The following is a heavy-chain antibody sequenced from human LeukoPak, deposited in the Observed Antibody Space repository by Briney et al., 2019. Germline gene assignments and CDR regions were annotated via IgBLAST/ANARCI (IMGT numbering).Heavy chain of an antibody. CDR2: VNPYNDKT. J-gene: IGHJ6*03. Sequence: ASVKVSCKASGYTFNTFDINWVRQATGQGPEWMGSVNPYNDKTVYAPKFQGRVSISSNNSITTAYMEFSGLKSDDTAVYYCARGRRLRGVTSRPIYYYYYMDVWGGGTTVTVSS. D-gene: IGHD3-10*01. V-gene: IGHV1-8*03. CDR3: ARGRRLRGVTSRPIYYYYYMDV. CDR1: GYTFNTFD.